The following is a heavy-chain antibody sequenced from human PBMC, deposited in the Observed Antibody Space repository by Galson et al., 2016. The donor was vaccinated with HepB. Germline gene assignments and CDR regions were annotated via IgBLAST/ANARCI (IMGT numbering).Heavy chain of an antibody. CDR1: GYILTSQY. Sequence: SVKVSCKASGYILTSQYIHWVRQAPGQGLEWMGVINPSGGSTNYAQKFQGRFTMTSDTSTSSVYMELSSLRSEDTAVYYCARRSRDYYHGMDVWGQGTTVTVSS. CDR2: INPSGGST. V-gene: IGHV1-46*01. CDR3: ARRSRDYYHGMDV. J-gene: IGHJ6*02.